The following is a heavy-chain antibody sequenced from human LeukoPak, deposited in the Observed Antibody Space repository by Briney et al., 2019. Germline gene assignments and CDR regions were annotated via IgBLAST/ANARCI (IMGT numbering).Heavy chain of an antibody. J-gene: IGHJ4*02. CDR2: ISSSSSYI. V-gene: IGHV3-21*01. CDR3: ARDLGSSWYNPFDY. Sequence: GGSLRLSCAASGFTFSSYSMNWVPQAPGKGLEGVSSISSSSSYIYYADSVKGRFTISRDNAKNSVYLQMNSLRAEDTAVYYCARDLGSSWYNPFDYWCQGTLVTVS. CDR1: GFTFSSYS. D-gene: IGHD6-13*01.